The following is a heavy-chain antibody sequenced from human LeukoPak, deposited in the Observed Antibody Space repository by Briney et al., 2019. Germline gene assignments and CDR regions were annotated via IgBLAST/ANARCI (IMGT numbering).Heavy chain of an antibody. Sequence: ASVKVSCKASGYTFTGYYMHWVRQAPGQGLEWMGWINPNSSGTNYAQKFQGRVTMTRDTSISTVYMELSRLRSDDTAVYYCARDLYGKFQLLRGSDYWGQGTLVTVSS. CDR1: GYTFTGYY. D-gene: IGHD1-26*01. CDR2: INPNSSGT. J-gene: IGHJ4*02. V-gene: IGHV1-2*02. CDR3: ARDLYGKFQLLRGSDY.